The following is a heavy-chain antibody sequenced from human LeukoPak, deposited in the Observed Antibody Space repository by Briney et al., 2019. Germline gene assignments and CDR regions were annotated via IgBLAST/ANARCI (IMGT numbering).Heavy chain of an antibody. CDR2: IYYSGST. Sequence: SETLSLTCTVSGGSISSSSYYWGWIRQPPGKGLEWIGSIYYSGSTYYNPSLKSRVTISVDTSKNQFSLKLSSVTAADTAVYYCAREGRGDIMTTMTLDYWGQGTLVTVSS. V-gene: IGHV4-39*07. CDR1: GGSISSSSYY. J-gene: IGHJ4*02. CDR3: AREGRGDIMTTMTLDY. D-gene: IGHD5-12*01.